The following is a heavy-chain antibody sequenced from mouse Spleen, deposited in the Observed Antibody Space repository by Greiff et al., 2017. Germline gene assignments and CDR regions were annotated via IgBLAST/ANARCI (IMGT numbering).Heavy chain of an antibody. CDR3: GRYQLTGTWLGY. V-gene: IGHV1-80*01. Sequence: VQLQQSGAELVTPGASVKISCTASGYAFSSYWLNWVKQRPGKGLEWIGQIYPGDGDTYYHGKFKGKATLTADQSSRTEYMQNSSLRAEDAAGDCWGRYQLTGTWLGYWGERTLV. CDR2: IYPGDGDT. J-gene: IGHJ3*01. D-gene: IGHD4-1*01. CDR1: GYAFSSYW.